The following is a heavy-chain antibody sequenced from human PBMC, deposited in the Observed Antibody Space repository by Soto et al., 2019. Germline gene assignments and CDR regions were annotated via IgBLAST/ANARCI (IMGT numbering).Heavy chain of an antibody. CDR3: ARARYCSSGGCYAPYYYGLDV. J-gene: IGHJ6*02. CDR2: IGTAGDT. D-gene: IGHD2-15*01. CDR1: GFTFSNYD. Sequence: EVQLVESGGGLVQPGGSLRLSCAASGFTFSNYDMHWVRQATGKGLEWVSAIGTAGDTYYQDSVKGRFTISRENAKNSLYLQMNSRRDEDTAVYYCARARYCSSGGCYAPYYYGLDVWGQGTTVTVSS. V-gene: IGHV3-13*01.